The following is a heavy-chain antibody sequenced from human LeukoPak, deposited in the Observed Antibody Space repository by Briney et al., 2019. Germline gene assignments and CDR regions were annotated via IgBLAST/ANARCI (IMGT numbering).Heavy chain of an antibody. CDR2: IHYSGST. V-gene: IGHV4-59*12. CDR3: ARVVAAAGKRRYYYYYYMDV. J-gene: IGHJ6*03. D-gene: IGHD6-13*01. CDR1: GGSINSYY. Sequence: SETLSLTCTVSGGSINSYYWSWIWQSPGKGLEWIGHIHYSGSTNYNSSLEGRVAISMDTSKRQISLKLSSVTAADTAVYYCARVVAAAGKRRYYYYYYMDVWGKGTTVTVSS.